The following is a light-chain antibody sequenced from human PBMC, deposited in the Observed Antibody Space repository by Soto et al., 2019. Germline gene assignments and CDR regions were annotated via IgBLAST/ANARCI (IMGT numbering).Light chain of an antibody. J-gene: IGLJ2*01. Sequence: QSVLTQPASVSGSLGQSITISCTGTSSDVGGYNYVSWYQQSPGKAPKLMIYAVSYRPSGVSNRFSGSKSGNTASLTISGLQAEDEADYYCSSYTRSSTVVFGGGTKVTVL. V-gene: IGLV2-14*03. CDR2: AVS. CDR3: SSYTRSSTVV. CDR1: SSDVGGYNY.